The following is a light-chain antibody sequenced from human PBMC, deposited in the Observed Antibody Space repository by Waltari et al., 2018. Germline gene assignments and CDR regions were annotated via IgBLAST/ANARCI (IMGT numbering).Light chain of an antibody. V-gene: IGKV1-39*01. CDR3: QQSYSTPQT. CDR2: AAS. Sequence: DIQMTQSPSSLSASVGDKITITCRASQSISIYLNWYQQKPGKAPKVLIFAASNLQSGVPSRFSGSGSGTDFTLTITSLQPEDFATYYCQQSYSTPQTFGLGTKVDIK. CDR1: QSISIY. J-gene: IGKJ1*01.